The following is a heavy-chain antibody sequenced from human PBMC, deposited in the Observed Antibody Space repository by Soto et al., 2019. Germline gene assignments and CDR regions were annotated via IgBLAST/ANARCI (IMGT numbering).Heavy chain of an antibody. CDR1: GGSISSSSYY. V-gene: IGHV4-39*01. D-gene: IGHD3-10*01. J-gene: IGHJ4*02. Sequence: QLQLQESGPGLVKPSETLSLTCTVSGGSISSSSYYWGWIRQPPGKGLEWIGSIYYSGSTYYNPSLKSRVTISVDTSKNQFSLKLSSVTAADTAVYYCARVTYYYGSGSYDFDYWGQGTLVTVSS. CDR3: ARVTYYYGSGSYDFDY. CDR2: IYYSGST.